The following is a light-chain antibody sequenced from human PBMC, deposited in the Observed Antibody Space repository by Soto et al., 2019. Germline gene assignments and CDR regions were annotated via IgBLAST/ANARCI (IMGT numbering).Light chain of an antibody. CDR3: QQHNGY. J-gene: IGKJ4*01. CDR2: DAS. CDR1: QSINRW. Sequence: DIQMTQSPSTLSASPGDRVTITCRASQSINRWLAWYQQKPGKAPKLLIYDASSLEGGVPSRFSGSGSGTEFTRTMSGLEPDDFATYYGQQHNGYFGGGTKVEI. V-gene: IGKV1-5*01.